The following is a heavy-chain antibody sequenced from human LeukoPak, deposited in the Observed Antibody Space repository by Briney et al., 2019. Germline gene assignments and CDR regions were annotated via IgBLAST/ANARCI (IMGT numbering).Heavy chain of an antibody. Sequence: GGSLRLSCAASGFTFSDYYMSWIRQAPGKGLEWVSYISSSSSYTNYADSVKGRFTISRDSAKNTLFLQMDSLRAEDTAVYYCARAGYSSGWYYFDYWGQGTLVTVSS. CDR3: ARAGYSSGWYYFDY. CDR1: GFTFSDYY. J-gene: IGHJ4*02. V-gene: IGHV3-11*06. CDR2: ISSSSSYT. D-gene: IGHD6-19*01.